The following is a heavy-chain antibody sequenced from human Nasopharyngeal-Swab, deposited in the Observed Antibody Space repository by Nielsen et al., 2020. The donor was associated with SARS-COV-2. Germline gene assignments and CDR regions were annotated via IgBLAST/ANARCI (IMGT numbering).Heavy chain of an antibody. V-gene: IGHV1-8*01. J-gene: IGHJ4*02. Sequence: ASVKVSCKASGYTFTSYDINWVRQATGQGLEWMGWMNTNSGNTGYAQKFQGRVTMTRNTSISTAYMELSSLRSEDTAVYYCAVVGAVKGGSYYWGQGTLVTVSS. D-gene: IGHD1-26*01. CDR2: MNTNSGNT. CDR1: GYTFTSYD. CDR3: AVVGAVKGGSYY.